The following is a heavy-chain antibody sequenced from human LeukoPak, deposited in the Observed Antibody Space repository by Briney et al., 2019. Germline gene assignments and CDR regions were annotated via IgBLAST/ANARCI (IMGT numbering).Heavy chain of an antibody. CDR1: GGTFSSYA. CDR3: ARNYYDSSGPVDY. CDR2: IIPILGIA. V-gene: IGHV1-69*04. Sequence: ASVKVSRKASGGTFSSYAISWVRQAHGQGLEWMGRIIPILGIANYAQKFQGRVTITADKSTSTAYMELSSLRSEDTAVYSCARNYYDSSGPVDYWGQGTLVTVSS. J-gene: IGHJ4*02. D-gene: IGHD3-22*01.